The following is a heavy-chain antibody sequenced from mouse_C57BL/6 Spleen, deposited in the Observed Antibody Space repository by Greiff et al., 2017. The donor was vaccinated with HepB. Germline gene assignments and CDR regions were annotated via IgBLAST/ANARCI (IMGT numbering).Heavy chain of an antibody. CDR1: GYTFTDYE. V-gene: IGHV1-15*01. Sequence: QVQLKESGAELVRPGASVTLSCKASGYTFTDYEMHWVKQTPVHGLEWIGAIDPETGGTAYNQKFKGKAILTADKSSSTAYMELRSLTSEDSAVYYCTRWDYYGSSGFDYWGQGTTLTVSS. J-gene: IGHJ2*01. D-gene: IGHD1-1*01. CDR3: TRWDYYGSSGFDY. CDR2: IDPETGGT.